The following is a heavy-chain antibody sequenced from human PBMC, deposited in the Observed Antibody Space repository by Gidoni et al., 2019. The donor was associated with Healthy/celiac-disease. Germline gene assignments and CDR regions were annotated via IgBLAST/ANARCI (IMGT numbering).Heavy chain of an antibody. J-gene: IGHJ3*02. CDR3: ARVYYDILTGLPDAFDI. CDR1: GGSVSSGGYY. D-gene: IGHD3-9*01. Sequence: QVQLQESGPGLVKPSQTLSLTCTVSGGSVSSGGYYWSWIRQQPGKGLEWMGYIYYSGSTYYNPSLKSRVTISVATSKNQFSLKLSSVTAADTAVYYCARVYYDILTGLPDAFDIWGQGTMVTVSS. CDR2: IYYSGST. V-gene: IGHV4-31*03.